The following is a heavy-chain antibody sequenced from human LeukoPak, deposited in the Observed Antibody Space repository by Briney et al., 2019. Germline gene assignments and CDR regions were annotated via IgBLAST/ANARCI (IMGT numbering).Heavy chain of an antibody. V-gene: IGHV1-2*02. D-gene: IGHD3-22*01. CDR3: ARGPYYYDSSGYYYY. CDR1: GYTFTGYY. J-gene: IGHJ4*02. CDR2: INPNSGGT. Sequence: RASVKVSCKASGYTFTGYYMHLVRQAPGPGLEWIGWINPNSGGTNYAQKFQGRVTMTRDTSISTAYMELSRLRSDDTAVYYCARGPYYYDSSGYYYYWGQGTLVTVSS.